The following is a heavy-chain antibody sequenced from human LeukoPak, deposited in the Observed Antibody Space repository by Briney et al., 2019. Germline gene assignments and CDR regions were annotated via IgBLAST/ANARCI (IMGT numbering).Heavy chain of an antibody. J-gene: IGHJ6*02. CDR3: ERDIVGGSGSGSMDV. CDR1: GGSMSSGGYY. D-gene: IGHD3-10*01. Sequence: PSQTLSLTCTVSGGSMSSGGYYWSWIRQHPGKGLEWIGYIYYSGSTYYNPSLKSRVTISVDTSKNQFSLNLSSATAADTAVYYCERDIVGGSGSGSMDVWGQGTTVTVSS. CDR2: IYYSGST. V-gene: IGHV4-31*03.